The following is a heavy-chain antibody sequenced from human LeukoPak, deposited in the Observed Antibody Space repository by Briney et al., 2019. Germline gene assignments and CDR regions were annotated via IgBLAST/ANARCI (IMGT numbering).Heavy chain of an antibody. J-gene: IGHJ4*02. CDR3: ARVPPPYYYDSSYFDY. V-gene: IGHV4-30-2*01. CDR2: IYHTGNT. CDR1: GASISSGGYF. D-gene: IGHD3-22*01. Sequence: PSETLSLTCTVSGASISSGGYFWSWIRQPPGKGLEWIGYIYHTGNTYYNPSLESRVTMSVDKSKNQFSLSLASVTVADTAVYYCARVPPPYYYDSSYFDYWGQGTLVTVSS.